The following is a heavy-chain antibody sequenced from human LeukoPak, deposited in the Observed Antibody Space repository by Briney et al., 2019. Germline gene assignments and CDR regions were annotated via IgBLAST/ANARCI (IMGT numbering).Heavy chain of an antibody. D-gene: IGHD3-22*01. CDR2: IWYDGSNK. CDR3: ARDAGRGSSGYYGADY. CDR1: GFTFSSYG. J-gene: IGHJ4*02. Sequence: PGGSLRLSCAASGFTFSSYGMHWGRQAPGKGLEWVAVIWYDGSNKYYADSVKGRFTISRDNSKNTLYLQMNSLRAEDTAVYYCARDAGRGSSGYYGADYWGQGTLVTVSS. V-gene: IGHV3-33*01.